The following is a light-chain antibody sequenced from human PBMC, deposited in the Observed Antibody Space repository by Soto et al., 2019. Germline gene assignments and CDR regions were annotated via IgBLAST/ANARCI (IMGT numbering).Light chain of an antibody. J-gene: IGKJ1*01. CDR2: RGT. Sequence: DIQVTQSPSGLSGWLGDTVTLSCLASQGVGSELHWYDQRPGSAPGLLTSRGTSLRGGVPPRFSGSGSGRDFTLNISSLRPEDFGTFCDHQTYSMPWTFGPGTRVE. CDR3: HQTYSMPWT. CDR1: QGVGSE. V-gene: IGKV1-39*01.